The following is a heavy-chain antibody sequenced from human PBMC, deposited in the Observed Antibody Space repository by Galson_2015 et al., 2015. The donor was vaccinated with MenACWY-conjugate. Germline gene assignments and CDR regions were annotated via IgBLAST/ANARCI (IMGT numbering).Heavy chain of an antibody. D-gene: IGHD6-6*01. J-gene: IGHJ4*02. CDR1: AFSVGSNH. Sequence: SLRLSCATSAFSVGSNHMSWVRQAPGKGLEWVSIIYSGGDTYYADSVKGRFTISRDNSKNTLYLQMNYLRAEDTAVYNCARVGGSSLAPFDYWGQGTLVTVSS. V-gene: IGHV3-53*01. CDR3: ARVGGSSLAPFDY. CDR2: IYSGGDT.